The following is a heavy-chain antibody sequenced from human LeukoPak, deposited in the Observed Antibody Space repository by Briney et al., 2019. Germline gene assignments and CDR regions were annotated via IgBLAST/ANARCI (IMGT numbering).Heavy chain of an antibody. V-gene: IGHV4-59*08. Sequence: SETLSLTCTVSGGSISSYYWSWIRQPPGKGLEWLGYIYYSGSTNYNPSLKSRVTISVDTSKNQFSLKLSSVTAADTAVYYCARFDSSSWYGYFDYWGQGTLVTVSS. D-gene: IGHD6-13*01. CDR2: IYYSGST. CDR3: ARFDSSSWYGYFDY. CDR1: GGSISSYY. J-gene: IGHJ4*02.